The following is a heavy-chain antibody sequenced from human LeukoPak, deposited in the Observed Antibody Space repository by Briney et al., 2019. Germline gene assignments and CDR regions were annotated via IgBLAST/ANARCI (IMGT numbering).Heavy chain of an antibody. CDR2: IYYSGST. V-gene: IGHV4-39*07. CDR1: RGSISSSSYY. CDR3: ATLYSSSTWFDP. Sequence: SETLSLTCTVSRGSISSSSYYWGWIRQPPGKGLEWIGSIYYSGSTYYNPSLKSRVTISVDTSKNQFSLKLSSVTAADTAVYYCATLYSSSTWFDPWGQGTLVTVSS. D-gene: IGHD6-6*01. J-gene: IGHJ5*02.